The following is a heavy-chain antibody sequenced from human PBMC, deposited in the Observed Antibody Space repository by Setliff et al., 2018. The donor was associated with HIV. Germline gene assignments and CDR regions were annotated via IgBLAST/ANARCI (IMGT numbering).Heavy chain of an antibody. Sequence: ASVKVSCKGSGFIFGDYYMHWVQLAPGRGLEWMGRVDPEDGETIYAEKFQGRLTITADTSTDTTYRELSSLRADDTAIYYCATDRVLPSAIRGGWLDPWGQGTLVTVSS. V-gene: IGHV1-69-2*01. CDR2: VDPEDGET. D-gene: IGHD2-2*02. CDR1: GFIFGDYY. J-gene: IGHJ5*02. CDR3: ATDRVLPSAIRGGWLDP.